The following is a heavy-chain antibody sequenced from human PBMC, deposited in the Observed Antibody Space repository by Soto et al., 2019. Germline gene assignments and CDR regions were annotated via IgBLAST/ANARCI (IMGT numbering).Heavy chain of an antibody. CDR3: ARGSYYSGWV. CDR2: IYDSVNT. J-gene: IGHJ4*02. Sequence: PSETLSLTCTVSGDSLSSGGHYWSWIRQHPGKGLEWIGHIYDSVNTYYSPSLRSRVTISADMSKNQFSLNLRSVTAADTAVYYCARGSYYSGWVWGQGTLVTVSS. V-gene: IGHV4-31*03. CDR1: GDSLSSGGHY. D-gene: IGHD6-19*01.